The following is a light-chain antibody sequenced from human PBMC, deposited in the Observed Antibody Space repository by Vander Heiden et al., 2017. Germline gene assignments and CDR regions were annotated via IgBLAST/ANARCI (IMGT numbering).Light chain of an antibody. CDR2: WAS. CDR3: QQYYSTPFT. Sequence: DTVMTQSLDSLAVSLGERATIIRKPSQSVLYSAKNKNYLAWYQQKPGQPPKLLIYWASTRESGVPDRFSGSGSGTDFTLTISSLQAEDVAVYYCQQYYSTPFTFGPGTKVDIK. CDR1: QSVLYSAKNKNY. V-gene: IGKV4-1*01. J-gene: IGKJ3*01.